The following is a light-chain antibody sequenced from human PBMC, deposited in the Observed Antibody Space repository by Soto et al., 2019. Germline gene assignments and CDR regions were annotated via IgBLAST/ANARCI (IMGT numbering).Light chain of an antibody. V-gene: IGKV1-33*01. J-gene: IGKJ4*01. CDR3: QQYGDFPPLT. CDR1: QDIRNF. CDR2: DAS. Sequence: DIQMTQSPSSLSASVGDRVTITCQASQDIRNFLNWYQQKAGKAPRLLIYDASHLQTGVPSRFSGSGSGTDLTFTISSLQPEDIATYYCQQYGDFPPLTFGGGTKVDIK.